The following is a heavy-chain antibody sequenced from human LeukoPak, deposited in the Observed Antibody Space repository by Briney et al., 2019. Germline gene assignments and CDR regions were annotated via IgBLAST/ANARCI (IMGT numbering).Heavy chain of an antibody. CDR2: IYYSGST. CDR3: ASGVTAYLDY. D-gene: IGHD2-21*02. Sequence: SETLSLTCTVSGGSISSSSYYWGWIRQPPGKGLEWIGSIYYSGSTYYNPSLKSRVTISVDTSKNQFSLKLSSVTAADTAVYYCASGVTAYLDYWGQGTLVTVSS. V-gene: IGHV4-39*07. CDR1: GGSISSSSYY. J-gene: IGHJ4*02.